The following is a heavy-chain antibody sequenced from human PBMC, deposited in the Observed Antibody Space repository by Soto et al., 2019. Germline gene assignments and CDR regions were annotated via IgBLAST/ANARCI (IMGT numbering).Heavy chain of an antibody. CDR3: ARDAGGRYSSRRFDP. CDR2: IIPIFGTA. Sequence: ASVKVSCKASGGTFSSYAISWVRQAPGQGLEWMGGIIPIFGTANYAQKFQGRVTMTADESTSTAYMELRSLRSDDTAVYYCARDAGGRYSSRRFDPWGQGTLVTVSS. J-gene: IGHJ5*02. D-gene: IGHD6-19*01. CDR1: GGTFSSYA. V-gene: IGHV1-69*13.